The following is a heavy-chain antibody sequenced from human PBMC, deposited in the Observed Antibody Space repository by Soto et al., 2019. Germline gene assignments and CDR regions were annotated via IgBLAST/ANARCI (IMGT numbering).Heavy chain of an antibody. J-gene: IGHJ6*02. D-gene: IGHD3-10*01. CDR1: GDSISSYN. CDR3: VRQLIGVLHGLVDV. Sequence: QVQLQESGPGLVKPSETLSLTCTVSGDSISSYNLAWIRQPPGKGLEWIGYFRSGGGTSYNPSLNPRFAISADPPMKQLSLRLSSVTAADTAVYYCVRQLIGVLHGLVDVWGQGTTVTVSS. V-gene: IGHV4-59*08. CDR2: FRSGGGT.